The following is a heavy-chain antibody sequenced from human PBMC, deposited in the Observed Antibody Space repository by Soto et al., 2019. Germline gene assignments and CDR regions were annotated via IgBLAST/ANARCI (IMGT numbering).Heavy chain of an antibody. CDR2: IYTSGST. CDR1: GGSISSYY. CDR3: ARGDSSSWYPYYFDY. D-gene: IGHD6-13*01. J-gene: IGHJ4*02. V-gene: IGHV4-4*07. Sequence: PSETLSLTCTVSGGSISSYYWSWIRQPAGKGLEWIGRIYTSGSTNYNPSLKSRVTMSVDTSKNQFSLKLSSVTAADTAVYYCARGDSSSWYPYYFDYWGQGTLVTVSS.